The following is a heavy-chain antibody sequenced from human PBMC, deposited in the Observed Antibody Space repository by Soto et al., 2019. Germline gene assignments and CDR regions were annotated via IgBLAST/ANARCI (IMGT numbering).Heavy chain of an antibody. CDR3: ARDRVATHYYYYGMDV. V-gene: IGHV1-18*01. CDR1: GYTFTSYG. J-gene: IGHJ6*02. CDR2: ISAYNGNT. Sequence: QVQLVQSGAEVKKPGASVKVSCKASGYTFTSYGISWVRQAPGQGLEWMGWISAYNGNTNYAQKLQGRVTMTTDTSTRPAYMELRSLRSDDTAVYYCARDRVATHYYYYGMDVWGQGTTVTVSS. D-gene: IGHD5-12*01.